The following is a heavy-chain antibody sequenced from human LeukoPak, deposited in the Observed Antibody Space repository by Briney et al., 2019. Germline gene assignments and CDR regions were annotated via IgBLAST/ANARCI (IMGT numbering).Heavy chain of an antibody. CDR1: GYTFTDYY. D-gene: IGHD4-23*01. Sequence: WASVKVSCKASGYTFTDYYMQWVGQAPPQELEWMGWINPNSGGTNSAQTLQERVPMTRDTSISPAYLELNRVVSADTAVYYCARDGNFDIWGQGTMVTVSS. CDR3: ARDGNFDI. CDR2: INPNSGGT. V-gene: IGHV1-2*02. J-gene: IGHJ3*02.